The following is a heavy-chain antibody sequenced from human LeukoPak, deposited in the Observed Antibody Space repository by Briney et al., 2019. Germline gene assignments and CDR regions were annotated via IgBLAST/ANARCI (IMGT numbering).Heavy chain of an antibody. CDR1: GYTFTNYD. CDR3: ARGHRAPTKYQMLYYFNY. J-gene: IGHJ4*02. Sequence: AAVKVSFKASGYTFTNYDINGVRQPTAQGLAWVGWMNPNSGNTDNAHKFQGRVTHTSHTPIPKAYLDLDRQRSEATDVYYCARGHRAPTKYQMLYYFNYGGQGTLVTVPS. V-gene: IGHV1-8*03. CDR2: MNPNSGNT. D-gene: IGHD2-2*01.